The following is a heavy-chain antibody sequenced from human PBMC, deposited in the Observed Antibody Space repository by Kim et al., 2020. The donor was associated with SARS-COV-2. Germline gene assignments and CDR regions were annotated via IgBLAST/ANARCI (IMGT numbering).Heavy chain of an antibody. CDR3: ARDLSLVGEQQTEADY. V-gene: IGHV1-18*01. J-gene: IGHJ4*02. CDR1: GYTFTSYG. D-gene: IGHD3-16*01. Sequence: ASVKVSCKASGYTFTSYGISWVRQAPGQGLEWMGWISAYNGNTNYAQKLQGRVTMTTDTSTSTAYMELRSLRSDDTAVYYCARDLSLVGEQQTEADYWGQGTLVTVSS. CDR2: ISAYNGNT.